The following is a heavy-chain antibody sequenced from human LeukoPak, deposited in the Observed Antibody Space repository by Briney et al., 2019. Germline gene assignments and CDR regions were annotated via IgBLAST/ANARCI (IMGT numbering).Heavy chain of an antibody. CDR2: ISWNSGSI. CDR3: AKARRMVRGVIMDFDY. CDR1: GFTFDDYA. J-gene: IGHJ4*02. D-gene: IGHD3-10*01. Sequence: GRSLRLSCAASGFTFDDYAMHWVRQAPGKGLEWVSGISWNSGSIGYADSVKGRFTISRDNAKNSLYLQMDSLRAEDTALYYCAKARRMVRGVIMDFDYWGQGTLVTVSS. V-gene: IGHV3-9*01.